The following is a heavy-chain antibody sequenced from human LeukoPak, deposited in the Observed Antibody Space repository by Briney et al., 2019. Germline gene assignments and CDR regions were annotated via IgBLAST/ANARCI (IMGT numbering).Heavy chain of an antibody. CDR2: INTNTGNP. Sequence: ASVKVSFKASGYTFISYAMNWVRQAPGQGLEWMGWINTNTGNPTYAQGFTGRFVFSLDTSVSTAYLQISSLKAEDTAVYYCTRGDSSSSRSFDHWGQGTLVTVSS. V-gene: IGHV7-4-1*02. CDR3: TRGDSSSSRSFDH. D-gene: IGHD6-6*01. J-gene: IGHJ4*02. CDR1: GYTFISYA.